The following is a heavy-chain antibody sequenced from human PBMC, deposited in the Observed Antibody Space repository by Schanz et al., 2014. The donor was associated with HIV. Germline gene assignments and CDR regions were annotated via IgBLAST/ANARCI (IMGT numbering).Heavy chain of an antibody. CDR3: ARDRPVIVGATRADGGTDFDY. Sequence: QGKKEKDGKEEKKGGAGGKGVCKENGENVRRKGIRGGGKGEGKGREGMGWNSAYNGKTNYAQKFQGRLTMTTDTSTSTAYMELRSLRSDDTAVYYCARDRPVIVGATRADGGTDFDYWGQGTLVTVSS. CDR1: GENVRRKG. V-gene: IGHV1-18*01. J-gene: IGHJ4*02. D-gene: IGHD1-26*01. CDR2: NSAYNGKT.